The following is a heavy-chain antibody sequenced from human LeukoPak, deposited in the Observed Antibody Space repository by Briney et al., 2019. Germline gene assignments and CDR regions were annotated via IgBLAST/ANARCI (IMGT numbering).Heavy chain of an antibody. CDR3: ARDRSTGAFDY. J-gene: IGHJ4*02. D-gene: IGHD1-1*01. V-gene: IGHV3-11*06. CDR1: GFTFSDYY. Sequence: GGSLRLSCAASGFTFSDYYMSWIRQAPGKGLEWVSYISSSSSYTNYVDSVKGRFTISRDNAKNSLYLQMNSLRAEDTAVYYCARDRSTGAFDYWGQGTLVTVSS. CDR2: ISSSSSYT.